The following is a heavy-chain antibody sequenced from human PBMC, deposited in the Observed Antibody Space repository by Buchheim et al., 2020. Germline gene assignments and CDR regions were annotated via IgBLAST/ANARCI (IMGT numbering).Heavy chain of an antibody. D-gene: IGHD6-19*01. J-gene: IGHJ4*02. Sequence: QLQLQESGPGLVKPSETLSLTCSVSGGSISTSNYYWGWIRQPPGKKLEWIGSIHYSGTTYYNPSLKSRVIISVDTSKNQFSLKLSSVTAADTAVYYCARLKGIAVAVVDWGQGTL. CDR1: GGSISTSNYY. CDR2: IHYSGTT. V-gene: IGHV4-39*01. CDR3: ARLKGIAVAVVD.